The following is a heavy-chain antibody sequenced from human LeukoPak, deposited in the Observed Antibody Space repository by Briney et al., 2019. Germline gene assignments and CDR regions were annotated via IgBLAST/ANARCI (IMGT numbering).Heavy chain of an antibody. CDR1: GFTFSNYA. D-gene: IGHD2-21*01. CDR3: ARDYSDTGSFDI. J-gene: IGHJ3*02. CDR2: ISSASGYT. Sequence: PGGSLRLSCAASGFTFSNYAMSWVRQAPGKGLEWVSSISSASGYTYSADSVKGRFTISRDNAKNSLYLQLNSLRAEDTAVYYCARDYSDTGSFDIWGQGTMVTVSS. V-gene: IGHV3-21*06.